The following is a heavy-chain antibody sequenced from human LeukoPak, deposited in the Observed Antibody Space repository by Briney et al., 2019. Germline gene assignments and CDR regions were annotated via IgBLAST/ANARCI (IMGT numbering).Heavy chain of an antibody. CDR3: ARGSLHYYYDSSGYFDY. V-gene: IGHV4-30-2*01. D-gene: IGHD3-22*01. CDR2: INHSGST. Sequence: SQTLSLTCGVSGGSISSGGFSWSWIRQPPGKGLEWIGYINHSGSTNYNPSLKSRVSISVDTSKNQFSLKLSSVTAADTAVYYCARGSLHYYYDSSGYFDYWGQGTLVTVSS. CDR1: GGSISSGGFS. J-gene: IGHJ4*02.